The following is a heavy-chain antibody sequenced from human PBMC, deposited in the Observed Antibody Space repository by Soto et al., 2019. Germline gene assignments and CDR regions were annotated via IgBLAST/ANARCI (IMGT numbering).Heavy chain of an antibody. Sequence: TLSLTCAISGDSVSSNSAAWNWIRQSPSRGLEWLGRTYYRSKWYNDYAVSVKSRITINPDTSKNQFSLQLNSVTPEDTAVYYCAREVTIFGGPYYYYGMDVWGQGTTVTVSS. CDR2: TYYRSKWYN. D-gene: IGHD3-3*01. V-gene: IGHV6-1*01. CDR3: AREVTIFGGPYYYYGMDV. CDR1: GDSVSSNSAA. J-gene: IGHJ6*02.